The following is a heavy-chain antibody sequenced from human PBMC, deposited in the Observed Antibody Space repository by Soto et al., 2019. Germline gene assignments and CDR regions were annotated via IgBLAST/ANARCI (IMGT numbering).Heavy chain of an antibody. CDR2: IYYSGST. V-gene: IGHV4-31*03. CDR3: AREKVVVIAAQAFDI. Sequence: SETLSLTCTVSGGYISSGGYYWSWIRQHPGKGLEWIGYIYYSGSTYYNPSLRSRITINPDTSKNQFSLKLNSVTAADTAVYYCAREKVVVIAAQAFDIWGQGTMVTVSS. D-gene: IGHD2-21*01. CDR1: GGYISSGGYY. J-gene: IGHJ3*02.